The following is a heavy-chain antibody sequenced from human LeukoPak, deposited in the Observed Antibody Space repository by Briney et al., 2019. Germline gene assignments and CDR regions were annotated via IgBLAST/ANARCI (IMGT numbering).Heavy chain of an antibody. CDR2: INHSGST. J-gene: IGHJ6*02. D-gene: IGHD3-9*01. CDR3: AAITIFYYGMDV. Sequence: SETLSLTCAVYGGSFSGYYWSWIRQPPGKGLEWIGEINHSGSTNYNPSLKSRVTISVDTSKNQFSLKLSSVTAADTAVYYCAAITIFYYGMDVWGQGTTVTVSS. CDR1: GGSFSGYY. V-gene: IGHV4-34*01.